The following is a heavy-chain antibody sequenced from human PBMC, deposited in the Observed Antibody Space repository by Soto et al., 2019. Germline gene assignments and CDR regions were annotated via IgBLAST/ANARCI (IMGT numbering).Heavy chain of an antibody. CDR3: AKHIEQRANRPGDY. CDR2: VSGSDGST. CDR1: GFTLSSYG. V-gene: IGHV3-23*01. J-gene: IGHJ4*02. Sequence: EVHLLESGGGLVQPGGSLRLSCAASGFTLSSYGMSWVRQAPGKGLEWVSGVSGSDGSTHYAESVKGRFTIFRDNSKNTLYLQMNSLRAEDTAVYYWAKHIEQRANRPGDYWGQGTLVTVSS. D-gene: IGHD6-25*01.